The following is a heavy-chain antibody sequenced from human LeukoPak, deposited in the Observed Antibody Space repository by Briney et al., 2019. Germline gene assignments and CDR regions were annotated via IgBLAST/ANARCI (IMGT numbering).Heavy chain of an antibody. V-gene: IGHV3-48*01. J-gene: IGHJ3*02. CDR2: IPSSGSTI. CDR1: GFNFGTYG. D-gene: IGHD3-9*01. CDR3: ARLYHDILGMPFDI. Sequence: TGGALRLSCSASGFNFGTYGMNWARQAPGKGLEWVSYIPSSGSTIYYADSVQGRFTISRDNAKKLLYLRMNSLTAEDTAVYYCARLYHDILGMPFDIWGQGTMVTVSS.